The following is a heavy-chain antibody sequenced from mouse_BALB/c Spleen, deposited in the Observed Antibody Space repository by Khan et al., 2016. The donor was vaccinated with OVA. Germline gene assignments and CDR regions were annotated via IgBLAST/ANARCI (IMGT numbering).Heavy chain of an antibody. V-gene: IGHV2-6-1*01. CDR1: GFSLTNYG. J-gene: IGHJ4*01. Sequence: VKLLESGPGLVAPSQSLSITCTISGFSLTNYGVHWLRQPPGKGLEWLVVIWSDGSTTYNSALKSRLSITKDNSKSQVFLKMNSLQTNDTAVYYCARQPYYYYYIMDYWGQGTSVTVSS. CDR2: IWSDGST. CDR3: ARQPYYYYYIMDY. D-gene: IGHD2-10*01.